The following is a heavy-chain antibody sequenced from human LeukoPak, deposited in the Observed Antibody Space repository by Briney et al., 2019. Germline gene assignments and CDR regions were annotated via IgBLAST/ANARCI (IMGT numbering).Heavy chain of an antibody. CDR2: IIPILGIA. V-gene: IGHV1-69*02. CDR3: ARTNTTGTTGGWFDP. Sequence: SVKVSCKASGGTFSSYTISWVRQAPGPGLEWMGRIIPILGIANYAQKFQGRVTITSDKSTSTAYMELSSLRSEDTAVYYCARTNTTGTTGGWFDPWGQGTLVTVSS. J-gene: IGHJ5*02. D-gene: IGHD1-1*01. CDR1: GGTFSSYT.